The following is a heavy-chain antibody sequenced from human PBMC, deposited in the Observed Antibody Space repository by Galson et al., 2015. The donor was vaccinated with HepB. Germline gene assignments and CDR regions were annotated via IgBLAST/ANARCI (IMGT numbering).Heavy chain of an antibody. CDR3: AHTPTRHYDFWSGYFRFDS. J-gene: IGHJ4*02. D-gene: IGHD3-3*01. V-gene: IGHV2-5*02. CDR1: GFSLSTRGVG. Sequence: PALVKPTQTLTLTCTFSGFSLSTRGVGVGWIRQPPGKALEWLALIYWDDDTHYSPSLEKRLTITKDTSRNQVVLTMTNIDPVDTGTYYCAHTPTRHYDFWSGYFRFDSWGQGTLVTVSS. CDR2: IYWDDDT.